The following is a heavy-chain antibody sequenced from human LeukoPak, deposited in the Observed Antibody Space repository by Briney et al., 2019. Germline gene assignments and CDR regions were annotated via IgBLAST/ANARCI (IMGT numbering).Heavy chain of an antibody. CDR3: ARSISIAAARIDY. V-gene: IGHV1-69*13. D-gene: IGHD6-13*01. J-gene: IGHJ4*02. CDR2: IIPIFGTA. CDR1: GGTFSSYA. Sequence: SVKVSCKASGGTFSSYAISWVRQAPGQGLEWMGGIIPIFGTANYAQKFQGRVTITADESTSTAYMVLSSLRSEDTAVYYCARSISIAAARIDYWGQGTLVTVSS.